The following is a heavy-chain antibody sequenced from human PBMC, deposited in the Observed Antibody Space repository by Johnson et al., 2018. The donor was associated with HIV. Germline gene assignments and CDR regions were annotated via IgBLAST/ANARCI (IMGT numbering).Heavy chain of an antibody. Sequence: QVQLVESGGGVVQPGRSLRLSCAASGFTFSSYAMHWVRQAQGKGLEWVAVMSHDGSNKYYADSVRGRFTISRDNSKNTLYLQMNSLRAEDTAVYYCARVQWLILDAFDIWGQGTMVTVSS. D-gene: IGHD6-19*01. V-gene: IGHV3-30-3*01. J-gene: IGHJ3*02. CDR2: MSHDGSNK. CDR1: GFTFSSYA. CDR3: ARVQWLILDAFDI.